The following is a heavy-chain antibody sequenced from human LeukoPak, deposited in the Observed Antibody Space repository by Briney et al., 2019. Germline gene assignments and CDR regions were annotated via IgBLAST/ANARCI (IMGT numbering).Heavy chain of an antibody. CDR3: ATAGAIVARDAFDI. J-gene: IGHJ3*02. V-gene: IGHV1-2*02. D-gene: IGHD3-22*01. CDR1: GYTFTGYY. Sequence: ASVKVSCKASGYTFTGYYMHWVRQAPGQGLEWMGWINPNSGGTNYAQKFQGRVTMTRDTSISTAYMELSSLGSEDTAVYYCATAGAIVARDAFDIWGQGTMVTVSS. CDR2: INPNSGGT.